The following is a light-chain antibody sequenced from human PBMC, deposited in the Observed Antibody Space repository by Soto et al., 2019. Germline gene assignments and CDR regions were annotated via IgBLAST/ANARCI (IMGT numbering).Light chain of an antibody. V-gene: IGLV9-49*01. J-gene: IGLJ2*01. CDR3: GADHGSGSNFVVV. CDR2: VGTGGIVG. CDR1: SGYSNYK. Sequence: QSVLTQPPSASASLGASVTLTCTLSSGYSNYKVDWYQQRPGQGPRFEMRVGTGGIVGSKGDGIPDRFSVLGSGLNRYLTIKNIQEEDESDYHCGADHGSGSNFVVVFGGGTKLTVL.